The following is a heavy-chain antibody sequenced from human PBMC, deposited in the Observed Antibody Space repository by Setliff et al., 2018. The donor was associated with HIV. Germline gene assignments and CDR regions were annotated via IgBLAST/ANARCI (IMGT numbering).Heavy chain of an antibody. D-gene: IGHD6-19*01. CDR3: ARVPLSGWLYFDY. V-gene: IGHV1-2*02. CDR2: MNPNSGGT. J-gene: IGHJ4*02. CDR1: GYTFTSYD. Sequence: ASVKVSCKASGYTFTSYDINWVRQATGQGLEWMGWMNPNSGGTNYAQKFQGRVTMTRDTSISTAYMELSRLRSDDTAVYYCARVPLSGWLYFDYWGQGTLVTVSS.